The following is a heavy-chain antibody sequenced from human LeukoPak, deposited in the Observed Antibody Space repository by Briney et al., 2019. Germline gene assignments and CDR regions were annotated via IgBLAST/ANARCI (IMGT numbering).Heavy chain of an antibody. V-gene: IGHV3-9*01. CDR1: GFTFDDYA. D-gene: IGHD6-6*01. CDR2: ISWNSGSI. CDR3: AKDSMARRGPMFDY. J-gene: IGHJ4*02. Sequence: GGPLRLSCAASGFTFDDYAMHWVWQAPGKGLEWVSGISWNSGSIGYADSVKGRFTISRDNAKNSLYLQMNSLRAEDTALYYCAKDSMARRGPMFDYWGQGTLVTVSS.